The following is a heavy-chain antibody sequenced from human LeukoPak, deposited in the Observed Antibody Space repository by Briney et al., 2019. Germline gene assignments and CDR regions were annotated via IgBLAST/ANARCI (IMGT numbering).Heavy chain of an antibody. CDR2: IYNSAST. D-gene: IGHD4-11*01. Sequence: SETLSLTCTVSGASISDYSWNWIRQPPGKGLEWIGYIYNSASTKYNPSLKSRVTISVDTSKNQISLKLSSVTAADTAVYYCARDDYSNYYYGMDVWGQGTTVTVSS. V-gene: IGHV4-59*12. CDR3: ARDDYSNYYYGMDV. CDR1: GASISDYS. J-gene: IGHJ6*02.